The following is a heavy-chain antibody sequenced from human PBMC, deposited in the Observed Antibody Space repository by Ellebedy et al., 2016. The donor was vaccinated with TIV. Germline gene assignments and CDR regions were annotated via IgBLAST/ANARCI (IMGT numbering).Heavy chain of an antibody. V-gene: IGHV5-51*01. Sequence: KVSCKGSGYRFSDYWIGWARQLPGKGLEWMGKIFPRDSETIYSPSFQGQVTISADQSVTTAHLQWNSLRASDTAMYYCAAKNVHNSGLLGDAFDVWGQGTFVTVSS. D-gene: IGHD6-19*01. CDR2: IFPRDSET. CDR1: GYRFSDYW. J-gene: IGHJ3*01. CDR3: AAKNVHNSGLLGDAFDV.